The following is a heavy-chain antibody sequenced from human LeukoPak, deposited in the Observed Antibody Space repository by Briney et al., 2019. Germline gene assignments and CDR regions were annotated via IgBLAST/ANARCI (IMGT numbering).Heavy chain of an antibody. CDR1: GYTFTGYY. CDR2: INPNSGGT. Sequence: ASVKVSYKASGYTFTGYYMHWVRQAPGQGLEWMGWINPNSGGTNYAQKFQGRVTMTRDTSISTAYMELSRLRSDDTAVYYCARDLGGIIAVAGTFSIDYWGQGTLVTVSS. J-gene: IGHJ4*02. CDR3: ARDLGGIIAVAGTFSIDY. D-gene: IGHD6-19*01. V-gene: IGHV1-2*02.